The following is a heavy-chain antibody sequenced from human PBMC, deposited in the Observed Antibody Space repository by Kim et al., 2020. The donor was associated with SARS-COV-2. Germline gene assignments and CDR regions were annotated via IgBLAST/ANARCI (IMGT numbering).Heavy chain of an antibody. J-gene: IGHJ6*02. V-gene: IGHV1-3*01. D-gene: IGHD2-21*02. CDR3: ARGRGGDRDYYYGMDV. CDR1: GYTFTSYA. Sequence: ASVKVSCKASGYTFTSYAMHWVRQAPGQRLEWMGWINAGNGNTKYSQKFQGRVTITRDTSASTAYMELSSLRSEDTAVYYCARGRGGDRDYYYGMDVWGQGTTVTVSS. CDR2: INAGNGNT.